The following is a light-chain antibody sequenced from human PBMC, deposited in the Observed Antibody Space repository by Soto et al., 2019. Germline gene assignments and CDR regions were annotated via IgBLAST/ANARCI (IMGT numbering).Light chain of an antibody. CDR3: QHIA. V-gene: IGKV1-5*01. CDR2: DAS. J-gene: IGKJ3*01. CDR1: QSISSW. Sequence: DIQMTQSPSTLSASVGDRVTITCRASQSISSWLAWYQQKPGKAPKLLIYDASSLESGVPSSFSGSGSGTEFTLTISSLQPDHFATYYCQHIAFGPGTKVDIK.